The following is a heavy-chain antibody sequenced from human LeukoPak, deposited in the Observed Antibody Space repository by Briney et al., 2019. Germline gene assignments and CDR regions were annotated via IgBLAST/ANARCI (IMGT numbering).Heavy chain of an antibody. CDR3: AKGSYYDSSGSFYFDY. V-gene: IGHV3-48*01. CDR1: GFIFSNYD. Sequence: GGSLRLSCAASGFIFSNYDMNWVRQAPGKGLEWVSHISDGSSRIYYADSVKGRFTISRDNSKNTPYVQVNSLGTEDTAAYYCAKGSYYDSSGSFYFDYWGQGTLVTVSS. D-gene: IGHD3-22*01. CDR2: ISDGSSRI. J-gene: IGHJ4*02.